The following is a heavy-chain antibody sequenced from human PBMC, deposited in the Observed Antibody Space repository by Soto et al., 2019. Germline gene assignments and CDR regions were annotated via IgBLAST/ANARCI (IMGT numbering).Heavy chain of an antibody. D-gene: IGHD6-6*01. Sequence: SETLSLTCTVSGGSIISSSYYWVWIRQPPGKGLEWIGSIYYSGSTYYNPSLKSRVTISVDTSKNQFSLKLSSVTAADTAVYYCATTPTSIAAQYYFDYWGQGTLVTVSS. V-gene: IGHV4-39*01. CDR1: GGSIISSSYY. CDR3: ATTPTSIAAQYYFDY. CDR2: IYYSGST. J-gene: IGHJ4*02.